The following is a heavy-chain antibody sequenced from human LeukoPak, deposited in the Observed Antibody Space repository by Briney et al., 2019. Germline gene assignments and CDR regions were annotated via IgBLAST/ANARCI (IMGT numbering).Heavy chain of an antibody. Sequence: SQTLSLTCAVSGGSISSGGYSWSWIRQPPGTGLEWIGYIYHSGSTYYNPSLKSRVTISVDRSKNQFSLKLSSVTAADTAVYYCARARGDILTGYYYGDAFDIWGQGTMVTVSS. CDR3: ARARGDILTGYYYGDAFDI. D-gene: IGHD3-9*01. V-gene: IGHV4-30-2*01. CDR1: GGSISSGGYS. CDR2: IYHSGST. J-gene: IGHJ3*02.